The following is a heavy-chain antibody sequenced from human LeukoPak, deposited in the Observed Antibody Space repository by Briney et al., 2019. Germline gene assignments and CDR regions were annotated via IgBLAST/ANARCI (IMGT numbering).Heavy chain of an antibody. CDR2: ISGSGGGT. V-gene: IGHV3-23*01. J-gene: IGHJ4*02. Sequence: GGSLRLSCAASGFTFNSYAMSWVRQAPEKGLEWVATISGSGGGTYYADSVKGRFTISRDDSKNTLYLQMNSLRAEDTAVHYCAKDFGRYRNNYFDYWGQGTLVTVSS. CDR3: AKDFGRYRNNYFDY. D-gene: IGHD1-26*01. CDR1: GFTFNSYA.